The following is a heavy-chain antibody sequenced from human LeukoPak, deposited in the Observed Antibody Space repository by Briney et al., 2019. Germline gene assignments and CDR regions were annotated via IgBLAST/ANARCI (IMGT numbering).Heavy chain of an antibody. J-gene: IGHJ4*02. D-gene: IGHD2-8*02. V-gene: IGHV4-39*07. CDR1: GGSISSSSYY. CDR2: IYYSGST. Sequence: SETLSLTCTVSGGSISSSSYYWGWIRQPPGKGLEWIGSIYYSGSTNYNPSLKSRVTISVDTSKNQFSLNLNSVTAADTAVYYCARAVAYGIDTGYFDYWGQGTLVTVSS. CDR3: ARAVAYGIDTGYFDY.